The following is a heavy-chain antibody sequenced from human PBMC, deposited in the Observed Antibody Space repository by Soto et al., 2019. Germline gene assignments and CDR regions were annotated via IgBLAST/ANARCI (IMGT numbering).Heavy chain of an antibody. CDR1: GYSFTSYW. J-gene: IGHJ4*02. Sequence: PGESLKISCKGSGYSFTSYWIGWVRQMPGKGLEWMGIIYPGDSDTRYSPSFQGQVTISADKSISTAYLQWSSLKASDTAMYYCARLKLISYYDSSGYYDYWGQGTLVTVSS. V-gene: IGHV5-51*01. CDR2: IYPGDSDT. CDR3: ARLKLISYYDSSGYYDY. D-gene: IGHD3-22*01.